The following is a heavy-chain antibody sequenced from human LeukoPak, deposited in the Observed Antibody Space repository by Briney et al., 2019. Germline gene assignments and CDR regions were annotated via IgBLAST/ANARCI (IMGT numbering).Heavy chain of an antibody. J-gene: IGHJ4*02. CDR2: IDWDDAK. Sequence: GPTLVNPTQTLTLTCTFSGFSLSTSGMCMSWIRQPPGKALEWLALIDWDDAKYYSTSLRTRLTISKDTSKNQVVLAMTNMDPVDTATYYCARMLYGDSVNYFDYWGQGTLVTVSS. CDR3: ARMLYGDSVNYFDY. CDR1: GFSLSTSGMC. D-gene: IGHD4-17*01. V-gene: IGHV2-70*01.